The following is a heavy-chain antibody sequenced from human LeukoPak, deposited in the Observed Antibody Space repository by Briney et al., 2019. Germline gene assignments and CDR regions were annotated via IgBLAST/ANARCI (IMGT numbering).Heavy chain of an antibody. CDR3: AGVTRIAAAGRPVRHYGMDV. J-gene: IGHJ6*02. CDR1: GYTFTGYY. Sequence: ASVKVSCKASGYTFTGYYMHWVRQAPGQGLEWMGWINPNSGGTNYAQKFQGRVTMTRDTSISTAYMELSRLRSDDTAVYYCAGVTRIAAAGRPVRHYGMDVWGQGTTVTVSS. V-gene: IGHV1-2*02. CDR2: INPNSGGT. D-gene: IGHD6-13*01.